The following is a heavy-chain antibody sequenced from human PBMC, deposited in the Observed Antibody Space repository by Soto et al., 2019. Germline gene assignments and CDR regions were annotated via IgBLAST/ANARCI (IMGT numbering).Heavy chain of an antibody. Sequence: ASVKVSCKASGDTFTSYYMHWLRQAPGQGLEWMGWIDPNNGNRNYAQKFEDRLSMTTATSTNTIYMELKSLKSDDTAIYYCARDRLRGYDSSGFYSWGQGTLVTVAS. CDR3: ARDRLRGYDSSGFYS. CDR2: IDPNNGNR. V-gene: IGHV1-18*04. D-gene: IGHD3-22*01. CDR1: GDTFTSYY. J-gene: IGHJ4*02.